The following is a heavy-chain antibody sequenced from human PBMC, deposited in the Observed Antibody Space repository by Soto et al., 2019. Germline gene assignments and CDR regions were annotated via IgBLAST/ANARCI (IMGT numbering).Heavy chain of an antibody. V-gene: IGHV1-69*12. J-gene: IGHJ5*02. CDR1: EGTFSSYA. CDR2: IIPIFGTA. Sequence: QVQLVQSGAEVKKPGSSVTVSCKASEGTFSSYAISWVRQAPGQGLEWIGGIIPIFGTANYAQKFQGRVTIPADESTSTAYMALSSLRSADTAVYYWARDPGTPKWCYPGGQGTLVTVSS. CDR3: ARDPGTPKWCYP.